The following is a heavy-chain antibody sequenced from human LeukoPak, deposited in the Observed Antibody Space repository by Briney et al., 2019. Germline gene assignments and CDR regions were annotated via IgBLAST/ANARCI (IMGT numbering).Heavy chain of an antibody. J-gene: IGHJ4*02. D-gene: IGHD5-12*01. Sequence: PSETLSLTCAVSGYSISSGYYWGWIRQPPGKGLEWIGSIYHSGSTYYNPSLKSRVTISVDTSKNQFSLKLSSVTAADTAVYYCAREGLPYYFDCWGQGTLVTVSS. V-gene: IGHV4-38-2*02. CDR2: IYHSGST. CDR1: GYSISSGYY. CDR3: AREGLPYYFDC.